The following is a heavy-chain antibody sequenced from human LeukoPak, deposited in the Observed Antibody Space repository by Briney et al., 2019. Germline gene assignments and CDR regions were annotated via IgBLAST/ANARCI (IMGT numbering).Heavy chain of an antibody. Sequence: SETLSLTCDVSGGSFSGYYWSWIRQPPGKGLVWIGEVSHSGTTNYNPSLKSRVSMSVGASSTQFSLIMTSLTAADTAIYYCATSGWNGGGGFDPWGQGTLVIVSS. V-gene: IGHV4-34*01. CDR1: GGSFSGYY. J-gene: IGHJ5*02. CDR3: ATSGWNGGGGFDP. CDR2: VSHSGTT. D-gene: IGHD3-16*01.